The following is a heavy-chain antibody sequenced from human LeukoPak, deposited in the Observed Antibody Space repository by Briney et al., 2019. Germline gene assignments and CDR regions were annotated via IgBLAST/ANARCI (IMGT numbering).Heavy chain of an antibody. D-gene: IGHD5-18*01. J-gene: IGHJ6*03. Sequence: GGSLRLSCTASGFTFGDYAMSWVRQAPGKGLEWVGFIRSKAYGGTTAYAASVKGRFTISRDDSKSIAYLQMNSLKTEDTAVYYCTRGLDTAMAYYYYYMDVWGRGTTVTVSS. CDR3: TRGLDTAMAYYYYYMDV. V-gene: IGHV3-49*04. CDR2: IRSKAYGGTT. CDR1: GFTFGDYA.